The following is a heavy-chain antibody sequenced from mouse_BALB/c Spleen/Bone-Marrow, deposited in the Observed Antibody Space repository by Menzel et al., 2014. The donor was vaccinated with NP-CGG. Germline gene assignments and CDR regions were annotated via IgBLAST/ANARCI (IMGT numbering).Heavy chain of an antibody. Sequence: EVQLVESGGGLVKPGGSLKLSCAASGFAFSSYDMSWVRQTPEKRLEWVAYISSGGGSTYYPDTVKGRFTISRDKAKNTLYLQMSSLKSEDTAMYYCAREVLRDYFDYWGQGTTLTVSS. D-gene: IGHD1-1*01. J-gene: IGHJ2*01. CDR2: ISSGGGST. CDR1: GFAFSSYD. V-gene: IGHV5-12-1*01. CDR3: AREVLRDYFDY.